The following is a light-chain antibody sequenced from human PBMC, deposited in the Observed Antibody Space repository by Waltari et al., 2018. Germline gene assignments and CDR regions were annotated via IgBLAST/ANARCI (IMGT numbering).Light chain of an antibody. Sequence: QSVLTQPPSASGTPGQRVTLSCSGRSSTIGVSTVNWFQQFPGTAPNLLTHSSIQRPSGVPDRFSGSKSGTSASLAISGLQSEDEADYYCAAWDRSLSIVVFGGGTKLTVL. CDR1: SSTIGVST. CDR3: AAWDRSLSIVV. J-gene: IGLJ2*01. CDR2: SSI. V-gene: IGLV1-44*01.